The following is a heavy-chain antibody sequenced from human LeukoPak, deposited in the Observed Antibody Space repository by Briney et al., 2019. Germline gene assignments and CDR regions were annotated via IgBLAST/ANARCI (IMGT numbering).Heavy chain of an antibody. D-gene: IGHD4-17*01. CDR3: ARASHDYGDYSHFDY. CDR2: IYYSGST. CDR1: GGSISSSSSY. J-gene: IGHJ4*02. V-gene: IGHV4-39*07. Sequence: RASETLSLTCSVSGGSISSSSSYWGWIRQPPGKGLEWIGSIYYSGSTNYNPSLKTRVTISVDKSKNQFSLKLSSVTAADTAVYYCARASHDYGDYSHFDYWGQGTLVTVSS.